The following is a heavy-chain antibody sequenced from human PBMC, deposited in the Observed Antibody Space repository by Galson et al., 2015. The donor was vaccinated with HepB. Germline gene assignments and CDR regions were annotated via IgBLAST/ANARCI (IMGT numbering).Heavy chain of an antibody. CDR2: IIPILGIA. D-gene: IGHD4-11*01. Sequence: SVKVSCKASGGTFSSYTISWVRQAPGQGLEWMGRIIPILGIANYAQKFQGRVTITADESTSTAYMELSSLRSEDTAVYYCAGGPVTNNYYYYYYMDVWGKGTTVTVSS. J-gene: IGHJ6*03. CDR3: AGGPVTNNYYYYYYMDV. V-gene: IGHV1-69*02. CDR1: GGTFSSYT.